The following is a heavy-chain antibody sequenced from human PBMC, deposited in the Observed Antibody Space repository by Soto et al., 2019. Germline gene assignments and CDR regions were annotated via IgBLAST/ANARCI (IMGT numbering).Heavy chain of an antibody. CDR3: ARGHRSITWDFDY. D-gene: IGHD6-13*01. J-gene: IGHJ4*02. CDR1: GGSISSYY. Sequence: PSETLSLTCTVSGGSISSYYWSLIRQPAGKGLEWIGRIYTSGSTNYNPSLRSRVTMSVDTSKNQFSLKLSSVTAADTAVYYCARGHRSITWDFDYWGQGTLVTVSS. CDR2: IYTSGST. V-gene: IGHV4-4*07.